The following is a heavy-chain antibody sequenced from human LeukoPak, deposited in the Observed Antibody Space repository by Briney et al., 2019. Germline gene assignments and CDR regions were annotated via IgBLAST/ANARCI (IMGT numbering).Heavy chain of an antibody. CDR2: ISYDGSNE. Sequence: GGSLRLSCAASGFTFSTYGMHWVRQAPGKGLEWVAVISYDGSNEYYADSVKGRFTISRDNSKNTLYLQMNSLRAEDTAVYYCARDQADYDFWSGFRASAFDIWGQGTMVTVSS. J-gene: IGHJ3*02. V-gene: IGHV3-30*03. D-gene: IGHD3-3*01. CDR1: GFTFSTYG. CDR3: ARDQADYDFWSGFRASAFDI.